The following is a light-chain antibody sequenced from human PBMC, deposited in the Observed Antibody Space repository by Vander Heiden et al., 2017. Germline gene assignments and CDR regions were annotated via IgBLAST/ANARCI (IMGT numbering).Light chain of an antibody. J-gene: IGKJ1*01. CDR3: QQYGSSQWT. V-gene: IGKV3-20*01. CDR1: QSVSSSY. Sequence: EIVLTQSPGTLSLSPGERATLSCRASQSVSSSYLAWYQQKPGQALRLLIYGASSRATGIPDRFSGSGSGTDFTLTISRLEPEDFAVYYCQQYGSSQWTFGQGTKVEIK. CDR2: GAS.